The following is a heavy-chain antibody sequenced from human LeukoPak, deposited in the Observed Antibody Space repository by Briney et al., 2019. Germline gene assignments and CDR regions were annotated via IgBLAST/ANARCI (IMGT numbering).Heavy chain of an antibody. CDR3: AKDLHGGYSSDY. V-gene: IGHV3-30*02. CDR2: IGYEGVHK. Sequence: GGSLRLSCAASGFTFNNFGMHWVRQAPDKGLEWVSFIGYEGVHKYYADSVKGRFTISKDNSKATLYLQMNSLRPEDTAVYYCAKDLHGGYSSDYWGQGTLVTVFS. J-gene: IGHJ4*02. CDR1: GFTFNNFG. D-gene: IGHD4-23*01.